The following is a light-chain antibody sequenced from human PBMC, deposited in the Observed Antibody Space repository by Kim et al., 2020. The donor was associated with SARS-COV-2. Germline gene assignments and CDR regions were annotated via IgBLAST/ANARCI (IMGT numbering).Light chain of an antibody. Sequence: SSELTQPPSVSVAPGKTARITCGGNNIGSKSVHWYQQKPDQAPVLVIYYASDRPSGIPERFSGSNSGNTATLTISRVEAGDEADYYCQVWDSSSDHWLFGGGTQLTVL. CDR3: QVWDSSSDHWL. CDR1: NIGSKS. V-gene: IGLV3-21*04. J-gene: IGLJ3*02. CDR2: YAS.